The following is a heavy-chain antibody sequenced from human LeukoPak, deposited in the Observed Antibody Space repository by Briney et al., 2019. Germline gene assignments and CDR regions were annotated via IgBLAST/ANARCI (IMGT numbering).Heavy chain of an antibody. CDR1: GFILSSYE. Sequence: GGSLRLSCAASGFILSSYEMNWVRQAPGKGLEWVSCITRSGSTIYYADSVKGRFTISRDNAKNSLYLQMNSLRVEDTAIYYCARDLWARGPYSTRGYWGQGTLVTVSS. D-gene: IGHD6-13*01. J-gene: IGHJ4*02. CDR2: ITRSGSTI. V-gene: IGHV3-48*03. CDR3: ARDLWARGPYSTRGY.